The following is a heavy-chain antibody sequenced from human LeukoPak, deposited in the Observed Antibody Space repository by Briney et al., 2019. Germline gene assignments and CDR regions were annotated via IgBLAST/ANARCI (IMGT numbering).Heavy chain of an antibody. CDR2: ISGSGGST. CDR1: GFTFSSYA. V-gene: IGHV3-23*01. CDR3: ARDGYSFGHDFDY. D-gene: IGHD5-18*01. J-gene: IGHJ4*02. Sequence: GGSLRLSWAASGFTFSSYAMSWVRQAPGKGLEWVSAISGSGGSTYYADSVKGRFTISRDNSKNTLYLQMNSLRAEDTAVYYCARDGYSFGHDFDYWGQGTLVTVSS.